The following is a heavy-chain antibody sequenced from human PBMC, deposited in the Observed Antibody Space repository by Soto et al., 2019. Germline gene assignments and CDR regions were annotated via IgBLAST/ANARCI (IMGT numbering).Heavy chain of an antibody. Sequence: GGSLRLSCAASGFTFISYAMSWVRQAPGKGLEWVSVISGSGDSTYYADSVKGRFTISRDNSKNTLYPQMNSLRAEDTAVYYCAKRAAGTSFDYWGQGTLVTVSS. CDR2: ISGSGDST. J-gene: IGHJ4*02. V-gene: IGHV3-23*01. CDR3: AKRAAGTSFDY. D-gene: IGHD6-13*01. CDR1: GFTFISYA.